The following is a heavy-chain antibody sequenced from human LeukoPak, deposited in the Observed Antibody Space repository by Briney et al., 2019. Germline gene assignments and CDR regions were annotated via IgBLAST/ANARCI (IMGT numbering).Heavy chain of an antibody. CDR1: GFTFSSSA. CDR3: ARDLWLLRFIDY. CDR2: ISNNGGYT. D-gene: IGHD3-22*01. V-gene: IGHV3-23*01. Sequence: PGGSLRLACAASGFTFSSSAMSWVRQAPGKGLEWVSAISNNGGYTYYADSVQGRFTISRDNSKNTLYLQMNSLRAEDTAVYYCARDLWLLRFIDYWGQGTLVTVSS. J-gene: IGHJ4*02.